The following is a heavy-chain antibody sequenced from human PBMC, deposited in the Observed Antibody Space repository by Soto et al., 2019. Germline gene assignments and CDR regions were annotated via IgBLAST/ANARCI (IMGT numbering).Heavy chain of an antibody. CDR1: GFTFSSYA. Sequence: EVQLLESGGGLVQPGGSLRLSCAASGFTFSSYAMWWVRQAPGKGLECVSAISGGGETTYYADSVKGRFTISRDNSKHTLYLQMNRLRAVDSAVYYCAFNSGAGSYYVAYWGQGTVVTVSS. D-gene: IGHD3-10*01. J-gene: IGHJ4*02. CDR3: AFNSGAGSYYVAY. V-gene: IGHV3-23*01. CDR2: ISGGGETT.